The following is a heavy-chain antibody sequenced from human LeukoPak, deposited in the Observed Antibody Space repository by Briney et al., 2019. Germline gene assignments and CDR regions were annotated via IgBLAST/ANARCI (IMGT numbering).Heavy chain of an antibody. Sequence: KGSETLSLTCAVYGGSFSGYYWSWIRQPPGKGLEWIGEINHSGSTNYNPSLKSRVTISVDTSKNQFSLKLSSVTAADTAVYYCARGNEYYFDYWGQGTLVTVSS. CDR1: GGSFSGYY. J-gene: IGHJ4*02. V-gene: IGHV4-34*01. D-gene: IGHD1-1*01. CDR2: INHSGST. CDR3: ARGNEYYFDY.